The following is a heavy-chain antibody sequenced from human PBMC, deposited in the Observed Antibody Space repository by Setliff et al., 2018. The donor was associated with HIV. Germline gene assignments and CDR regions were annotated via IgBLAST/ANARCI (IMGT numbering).Heavy chain of an antibody. D-gene: IGHD2-8*02. CDR3: ARLIHTGLLYFDY. V-gene: IGHV4-4*09. J-gene: IGHJ4*02. Sequence: KTSETLSLTCTVSGGSISTSYWNWIRQPPGKGLEWIAYIYISGTTEYNPSLDSRVTISVDTSRDQFSLNLRSVTAADTALYFCARLIHTGLLYFDYWGLSMLVTVSS. CDR1: GGSISTSY. CDR2: IYISGTT.